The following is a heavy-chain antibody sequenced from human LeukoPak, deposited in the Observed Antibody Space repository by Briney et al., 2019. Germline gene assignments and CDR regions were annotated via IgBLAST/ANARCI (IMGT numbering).Heavy chain of an antibody. CDR2: ISYDGSNK. CDR3: AKDLTHSSSRYYYYYYGMDV. CDR1: GFTFSSYG. Sequence: GRSLRLSCAASGFTFSSYGMHWVRQAPGKGLEWVAVISYDGSNKYYADSVKGRFTISRDNSKNTLYLQMNSLRAEDTAVYYCAKDLTHSSSRYYYYYYGMDVWGQGTTVTVSS. D-gene: IGHD6-13*01. V-gene: IGHV3-30*18. J-gene: IGHJ6*02.